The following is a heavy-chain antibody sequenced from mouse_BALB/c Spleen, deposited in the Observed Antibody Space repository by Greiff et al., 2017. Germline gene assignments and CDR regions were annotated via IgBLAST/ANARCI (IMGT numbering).Heavy chain of an antibody. V-gene: IGHV1-69*02. CDR1: GYTFTSYW. CDR3: ARSPDYYGSRYFDY. CDR2: IDPSDSET. J-gene: IGHJ2*01. Sequence: VQLQQPGAELVKPGAPVKLSCKASGYTFTSYWMNWVKQRPGRGLEWIGRIDPSDSETHYNQKFKDKATLTVDKSSSTAYIQLNSLTSEDSAVYYCARSPDYYGSRYFDYWGQGTTLTVSS. D-gene: IGHD1-1*01.